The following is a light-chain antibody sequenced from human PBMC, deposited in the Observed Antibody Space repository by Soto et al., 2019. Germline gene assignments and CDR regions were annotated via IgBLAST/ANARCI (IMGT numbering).Light chain of an antibody. CDR2: GAS. CDR3: QQYNNWPFIT. CDR1: QSVSSN. Sequence: ERVMTQSPATLSVSPGERATLSCRASQSVSSNLAWYQQKPGQSPRLLIYGASSRATGIPARFSGSGSGTEFTLTISSLQSEDFAVYYCQQYNNWPFITFGQGTRLE. J-gene: IGKJ5*01. V-gene: IGKV3-15*01.